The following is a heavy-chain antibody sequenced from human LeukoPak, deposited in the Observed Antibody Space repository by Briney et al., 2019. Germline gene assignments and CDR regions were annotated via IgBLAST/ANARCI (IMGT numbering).Heavy chain of an antibody. CDR2: ISYDGSNK. CDR3: AKDRGSYRYGGIDY. D-gene: IGHD3-16*02. CDR1: GFTFSSYG. J-gene: IGHJ4*02. V-gene: IGHV3-30*18. Sequence: PGRSLRLSCAASGFTFSSYGMHWVRQAPGKGLEWVAVISYDGSNKYYADSVKGRFTISRDNSKNTLYLQMNSLRAEDTAVYYCAKDRGSYRYGGIDYWGQGTLVTVSS.